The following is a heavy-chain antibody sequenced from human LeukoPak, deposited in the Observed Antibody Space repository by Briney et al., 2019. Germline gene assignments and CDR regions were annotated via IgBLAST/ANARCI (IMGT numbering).Heavy chain of an antibody. J-gene: IGHJ4*02. CDR3: ARGGRGYSFAQADY. Sequence: QAGGSLRLSCAASAFTFSSYEMNWVRQAPGKGLEWVSYISSTGSNIYYSDSVKGRFTISRDNAKNSLYLQMNSVRAEDTAVYYCARGGRGYSFAQADYWGQGTLVTVSS. V-gene: IGHV3-48*03. D-gene: IGHD5-18*01. CDR1: AFTFSSYE. CDR2: ISSTGSNI.